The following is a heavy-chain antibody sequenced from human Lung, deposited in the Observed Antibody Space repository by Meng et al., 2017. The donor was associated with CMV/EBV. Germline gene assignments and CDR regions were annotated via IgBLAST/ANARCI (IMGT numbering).Heavy chain of an antibody. D-gene: IGHD2-8*01. V-gene: IGHV1-2*02. J-gene: IGHJ3*02. CDR1: GYTFTGYY. Sequence: ASVKVSCKASGYTFTGYYMHWVRQAPGQGLEWMGWINPNSGGTNYAQKSQGRVTMTRDTSISTAYMELSRLRSDDTAVYYCARDLGDDCTNGVCYSVDAFDIWGQGTMVTVSS. CDR2: INPNSGGT. CDR3: ARDLGDDCTNGVCYSVDAFDI.